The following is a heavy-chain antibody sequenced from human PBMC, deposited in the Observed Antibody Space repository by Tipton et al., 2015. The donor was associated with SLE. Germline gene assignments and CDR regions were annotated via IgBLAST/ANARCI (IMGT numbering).Heavy chain of an antibody. Sequence: LRLSCTASEFSFSTYTLNWIRQPAGKGLQWIGRIHSSGSTDYNPSLQSRVTISVDTSKNQFSLKLTSVSAADTAVYYCASEGGSFVFFDSWGQGTLVTVSS. CDR2: IHSSGST. CDR1: EFSFSTYT. CDR3: ASEGGSFVFFDS. J-gene: IGHJ4*02. V-gene: IGHV4-4*07. D-gene: IGHD2-15*01.